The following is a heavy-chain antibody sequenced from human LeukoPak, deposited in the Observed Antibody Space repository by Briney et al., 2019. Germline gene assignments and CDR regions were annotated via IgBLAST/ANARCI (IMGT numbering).Heavy chain of an antibody. D-gene: IGHD5-24*01. CDR2: ISSSSSYI. V-gene: IGHV3-21*01. J-gene: IGHJ5*02. CDR3: ARDLAEMATFSPFDP. Sequence: GGSLRLSCAASGFTFSSYSMNWVRQAPGKGLEWVSSISSSSSYIYYADSVKGRFTISRDNAKNSLYLQMNSLRAEDTAVYYCARDLAEMATFSPFDPWGQGTLVTVSS. CDR1: GFTFSSYS.